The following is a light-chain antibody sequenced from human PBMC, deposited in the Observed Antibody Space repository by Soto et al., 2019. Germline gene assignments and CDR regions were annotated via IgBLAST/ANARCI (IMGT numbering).Light chain of an antibody. Sequence: QSVLTQPPSVSGAPGQRVTISCTGSSSNIGAGYDVHWYQQLPGTAPKLLIYGNSNRPSGVPDRFSGSKSGTSASLAITGLQAEDEAHYYCQSYDSSLRYVVFGGGTKLTVL. V-gene: IGLV1-40*01. J-gene: IGLJ2*01. CDR3: QSYDSSLRYVV. CDR1: SSNIGAGYD. CDR2: GNS.